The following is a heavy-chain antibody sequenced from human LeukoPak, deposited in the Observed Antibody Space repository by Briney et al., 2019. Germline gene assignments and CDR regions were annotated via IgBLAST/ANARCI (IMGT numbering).Heavy chain of an antibody. V-gene: IGHV1-2*04. CDR3: ARESPGAAAGAESFQH. CDR1: GYTFTGYY. Sequence: ASVKVSCKASGYTFTGYYMDWLRQAPGQGLEWMGGINPNSCGTNYAQKFQGWVTMTTDTSISTAYMELSRLRSDDTAVYYCARESPGAAAGAESFQHWGPGNLVTVS. J-gene: IGHJ1*01. CDR2: INPNSCGT. D-gene: IGHD6-13*01.